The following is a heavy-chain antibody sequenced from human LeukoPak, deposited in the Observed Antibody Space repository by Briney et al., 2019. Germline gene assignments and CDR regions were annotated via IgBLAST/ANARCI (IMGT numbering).Heavy chain of an antibody. Sequence: KPSETLSLTCTVSGGSISSSSYYWGWIRQPPGKGLEWIGSIYYSGSTYYNPSLKSRVTISVDTSKNQFSLKLSSVTAADTAVYYCARHLEYYYDSSGYYYSGRRPNDAFDIWGQGTMVTVSS. V-gene: IGHV4-39*01. CDR2: IYYSGST. CDR3: ARHLEYYYDSSGYYYSGRRPNDAFDI. D-gene: IGHD3-22*01. CDR1: GGSISSSSYY. J-gene: IGHJ3*02.